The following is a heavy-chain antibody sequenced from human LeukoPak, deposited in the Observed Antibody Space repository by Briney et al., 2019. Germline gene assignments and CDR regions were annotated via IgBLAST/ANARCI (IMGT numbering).Heavy chain of an antibody. D-gene: IGHD3-22*01. CDR1: GFTFSSYA. Sequence: GGSLRLSCAASGFTFSSYAVLWVRQAPGKGLEWVATVSYDGGNKYYVDSVKGRFTISRDTSKNTLYLQMNSLRPEDTAMYYCARDLKYCYDNGNYWGQGTLVTVSS. V-gene: IGHV3-30*04. CDR3: ARDLKYCYDNGNY. CDR2: VSYDGGNK. J-gene: IGHJ4*02.